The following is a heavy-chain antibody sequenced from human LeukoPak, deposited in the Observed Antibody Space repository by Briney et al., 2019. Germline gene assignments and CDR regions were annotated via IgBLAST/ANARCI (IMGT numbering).Heavy chain of an antibody. CDR1: GGSISSSSYY. CDR3: ARVLYLGYCSSTSCYHPYYMDV. Sequence: SETLSLTCTVSGGSISSSSYYWGWIRQPPGKGLEWIGSIYYSGSTYYNPSLKSRVTISVDTSKNQFSLKLSSVTAADTAVYYCARVLYLGYCSSTSCYHPYYMDVWGKGTTVTVSS. CDR2: IYYSGST. V-gene: IGHV4-39*07. J-gene: IGHJ6*03. D-gene: IGHD2-2*01.